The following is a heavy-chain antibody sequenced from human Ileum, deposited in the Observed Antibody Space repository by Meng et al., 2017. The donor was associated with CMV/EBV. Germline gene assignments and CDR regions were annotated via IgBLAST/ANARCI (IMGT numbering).Heavy chain of an antibody. D-gene: IGHD2/OR15-2a*01. V-gene: IGHV1-18*01. CDR1: GYSFTTYG. Sequence: KASGYSFTTYGLTWVRQDPGQGLEWMGWISASNGNTNYAQKLQGRVTMTTDTSTSTAYMELRSLRSDDTAVYYCARSRLNINTNWFDPWDQGTLVTVSS. J-gene: IGHJ5*02. CDR2: ISASNGNT. CDR3: ARSRLNINTNWFDP.